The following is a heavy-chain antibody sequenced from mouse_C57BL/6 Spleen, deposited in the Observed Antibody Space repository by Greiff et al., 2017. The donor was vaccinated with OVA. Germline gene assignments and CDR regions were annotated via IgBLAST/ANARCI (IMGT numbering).Heavy chain of an antibody. V-gene: IGHV14-4*01. CDR1: GFNIKDDY. CDR3: TTVTAQATAFDY. CDR2: IDPENGDT. D-gene: IGHD3-2*02. J-gene: IGHJ2*01. Sequence: VQLQQSGAELVRPGASVKLSCTASGFNIKDDYMHWVKQRPEQGLEWIGWIDPENGDTEYASKFQGKATITADTSSNTAYLQLSSLTSEDTAVYYCTTVTAQATAFDYWGQGTTLTVSS.